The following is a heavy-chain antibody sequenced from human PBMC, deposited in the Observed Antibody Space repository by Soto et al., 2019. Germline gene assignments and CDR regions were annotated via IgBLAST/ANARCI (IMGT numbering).Heavy chain of an antibody. V-gene: IGHV3-30*18. CDR1: GFTFNHYG. CDR2: ISNDGSDK. J-gene: IGHJ3*01. CDR3: AKDQGIAASHGID. D-gene: IGHD6-13*01. Sequence: QVQLVESGGGVVQPGRSLGLSCAASGFTFNHYGMHWVRQAPGKGLEWVAAISNDGSDKYYADSVKGRLTISRDNSKKTLYLQMNSLRAEDTAGYYCAKDQGIAASHGIDWGQGTMVTVSS.